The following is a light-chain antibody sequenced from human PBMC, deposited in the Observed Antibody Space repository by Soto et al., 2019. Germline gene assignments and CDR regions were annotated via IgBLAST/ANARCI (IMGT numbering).Light chain of an antibody. CDR2: AAS. Sequence: IQLTQSPSSLSASVGDRVTITCRASQDIAIYLAWYQQKPGEAPKLLIYAASTLYGGVPSRFSGSGSGTEFTLSISSLQADDFASYYCQQYHSFSITFGQGTRLEIK. J-gene: IGKJ5*01. V-gene: IGKV1-9*01. CDR1: QDIAIY. CDR3: QQYHSFSIT.